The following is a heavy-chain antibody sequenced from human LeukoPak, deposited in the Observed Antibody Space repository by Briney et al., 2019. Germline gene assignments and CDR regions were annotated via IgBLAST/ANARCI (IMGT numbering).Heavy chain of an antibody. Sequence: SETLSLTCTVSGGSISGYYWSWIRQPPGKGLEWIGYIYYSGSTNYNPSLKNRVSISVDTSKNHFSLKLSSLTAADTAVYYCARHWMAVAPYWYFDLWGRGTLVTVSS. CDR1: GGSISGYY. CDR3: ARHWMAVAPYWYFDL. D-gene: IGHD6-19*01. CDR2: IYYSGST. J-gene: IGHJ2*01. V-gene: IGHV4-59*08.